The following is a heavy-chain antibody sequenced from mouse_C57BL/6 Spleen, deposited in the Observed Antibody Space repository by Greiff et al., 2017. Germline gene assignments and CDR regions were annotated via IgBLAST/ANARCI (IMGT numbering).Heavy chain of an antibody. V-gene: IGHV1-69*01. D-gene: IGHD2-4*01. CDR1: GYTFTSYW. CDR2: IDPYDSDT. J-gene: IGHJ2*01. Sequence: QVQLQQPGAELVMPGASVKLSCKASGYTFTSYWMHWVKQRPGQGLEWIGEIDPYDSDTNYNQKFKGKATLTVDKSSSTAYMQLSILSSDVSAVSSCARTYDYDFYFDYWGQGTPLTVSS. CDR3: ARTYDYDFYFDY.